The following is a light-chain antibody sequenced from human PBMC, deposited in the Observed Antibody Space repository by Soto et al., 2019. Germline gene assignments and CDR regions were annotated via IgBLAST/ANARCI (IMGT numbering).Light chain of an antibody. CDR2: LGS. J-gene: IGKJ5*01. CDR1: QSLLHSNGDTY. CDR3: MQALQTPLT. V-gene: IGKV2-28*01. Sequence: DIVMTQSPLSLPVTPGESASISCRSSQSLLHSNGDTYFDWYLQKPGQSPQLLIYLGSNRASGVPDRFSGIGSGTDFTLNISRVEAEDVGVYYCMQALQTPLTFGQGTRLEIK.